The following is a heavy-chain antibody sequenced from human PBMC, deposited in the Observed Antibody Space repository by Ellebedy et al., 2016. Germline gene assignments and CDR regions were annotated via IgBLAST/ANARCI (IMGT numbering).Heavy chain of an antibody. CDR1: GFPFSSYW. D-gene: IGHD5-24*01. J-gene: IGHJ4*02. Sequence: GGSLRLXXAASGFPFSSYWMSWVRQAPGKGLEWVSGLGGSGDVAYYADSVKGRFTISRDNSKNTLYLQMNSLRAEDTAVYYCAKEGWLQSILDYWGQGTLVTVSS. CDR2: LGGSGDVA. V-gene: IGHV3-23*01. CDR3: AKEGWLQSILDY.